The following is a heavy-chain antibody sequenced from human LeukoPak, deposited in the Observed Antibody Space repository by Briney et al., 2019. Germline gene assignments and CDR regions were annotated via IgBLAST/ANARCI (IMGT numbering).Heavy chain of an antibody. V-gene: IGHV4-4*07. J-gene: IGHJ2*01. CDR2: ISINENA. CDR3: GKTYGEILQETSNFDL. Sequence: PSETLSLTCTVSGASITSYYWSWIRQPAGKGLEWIGRISINENANYNPSLKRRVTMSLDTSKKQISLKLSSVTAADTAVYYCGKTYGEILQETSNFDLWGRGTLVTVSS. CDR1: GASITSYY. D-gene: IGHD3-10*01.